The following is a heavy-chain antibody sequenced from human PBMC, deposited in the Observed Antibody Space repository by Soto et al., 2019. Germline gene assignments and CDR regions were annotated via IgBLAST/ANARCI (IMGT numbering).Heavy chain of an antibody. CDR2: ISYDGSNK. CDR1: GFTFSSYA. D-gene: IGHD3-22*01. Sequence: LSLTCAASGFTFSSYAMHWVRQAPGKGLEWVAVISYDGSNKYYADSVKGRFTISRDNSKNTLYLQMNSLRAEDTAVYYCAREAPPYYYDSSGYYFDYWGQGTLVTVSS. V-gene: IGHV3-30-3*01. CDR3: AREAPPYYYDSSGYYFDY. J-gene: IGHJ4*02.